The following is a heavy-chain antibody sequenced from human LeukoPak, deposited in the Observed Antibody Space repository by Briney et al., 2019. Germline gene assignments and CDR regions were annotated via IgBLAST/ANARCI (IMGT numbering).Heavy chain of an antibody. Sequence: ASVKVSCKASGYTFTSYYMHWVRQAPGQGLEWMGIINPSGGSTSYAQKFRGRVTITADESTSTAYMELSSLRSEDTAVYYCARGFIAAAGTSDNYFDYWGQGTLVTVSS. D-gene: IGHD6-13*01. J-gene: IGHJ4*02. CDR1: GYTFTSYY. CDR3: ARGFIAAAGTSDNYFDY. V-gene: IGHV1-46*01. CDR2: INPSGGST.